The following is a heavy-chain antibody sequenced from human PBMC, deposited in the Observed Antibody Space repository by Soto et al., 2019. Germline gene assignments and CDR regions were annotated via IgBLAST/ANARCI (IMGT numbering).Heavy chain of an antibody. D-gene: IGHD2-8*01. CDR2: MYHGGRH. CDR1: GDSVTNYF. CDR3: ARDPGYCTNGVCPIFDF. J-gene: IGHJ4*02. V-gene: IGHV4-59*02. Sequence: QVHLRESGPGLVKSSETLSLTCTVSGDSVTNYFWSWMRQPPGKGLEWIGHMYHGGRHNYRPSLKSRVTMSLDSSKNQFSLNLSSVTAADTAVYFCARDPGYCTNGVCPIFDFWGQGVLVAVSS.